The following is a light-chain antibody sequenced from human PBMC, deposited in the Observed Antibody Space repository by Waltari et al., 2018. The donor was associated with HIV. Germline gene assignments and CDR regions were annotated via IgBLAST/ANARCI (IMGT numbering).Light chain of an antibody. CDR3: ASYTARSIPWV. CDR1: SSDIGGYNY. Sequence: QSALTQPASVSGSPGQSITISCTGTSSDIGGYNYVSWYQQHPGKPPTVLIYDVINRPSGVSDRFSCSKSGSTASLTISGLQAEDEADYYCASYTARSIPWVFGGGTKLTVV. V-gene: IGLV2-14*03. J-gene: IGLJ3*02. CDR2: DVI.